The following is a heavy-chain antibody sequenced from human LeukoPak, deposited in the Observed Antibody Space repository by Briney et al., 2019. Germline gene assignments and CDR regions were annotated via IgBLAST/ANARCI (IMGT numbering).Heavy chain of an antibody. Sequence: PGGSLRLSCAASGFTFSSYAMGWVRQAPGKGLEWVSAISGSGGSTYYADSVKGRFTISRDNSKNTLYLQMNSLRAEDTAVYYCAKGNTRVADYYDSSGYYYFDYWGQGTLVTVSS. D-gene: IGHD3-22*01. J-gene: IGHJ4*02. CDR1: GFTFSSYA. V-gene: IGHV3-23*01. CDR3: AKGNTRVADYYDSSGYYYFDY. CDR2: ISGSGGST.